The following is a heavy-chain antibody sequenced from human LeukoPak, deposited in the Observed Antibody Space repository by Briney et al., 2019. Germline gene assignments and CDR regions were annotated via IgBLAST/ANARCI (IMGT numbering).Heavy chain of an antibody. D-gene: IGHD3-22*01. Sequence: PSETLSLTCTVSGGSISSYYWSWIRPPPGKGLEWIGYIYYSGSTNYNPSLKSRVTISVDTSKNQFSLKLSSVTAADTAVYYCARALSTYYYDSNAVWGQGTLVTVSS. CDR2: IYYSGST. V-gene: IGHV4-59*01. CDR3: ARALSTYYYDSNAV. CDR1: GGSISSYY. J-gene: IGHJ4*02.